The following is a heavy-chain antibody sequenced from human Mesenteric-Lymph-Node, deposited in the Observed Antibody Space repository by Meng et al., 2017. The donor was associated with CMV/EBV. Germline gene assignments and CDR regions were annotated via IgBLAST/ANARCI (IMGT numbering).Heavy chain of an antibody. J-gene: IGHJ5*02. CDR1: FTFRDYY. Sequence: FTFRDYYMSWIRQAPGKGLEWISYIGSSGNTMHYADSVKGRFTISRDNAKNSLYLQMNSLRVDDTAVYYCARDLDAYYYGSGSYRFDPWGQGTLVTVSS. CDR3: ARDLDAYYYGSGSYRFDP. CDR2: IGSSGNTM. D-gene: IGHD3-10*01. V-gene: IGHV3-11*04.